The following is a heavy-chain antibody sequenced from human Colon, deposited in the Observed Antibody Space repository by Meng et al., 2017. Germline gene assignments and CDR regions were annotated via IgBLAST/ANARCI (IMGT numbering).Heavy chain of an antibody. J-gene: IGHJ5*02. CDR1: GGSVSSGSYY. CDR2: IYYSGST. CDR3: ARESYYCSGGSCYSGNWFDP. V-gene: IGHV4-61*01. Sequence: SETLSLTCTVSGGSVSSGSYYWSWIRQPPGKGLEWIGYIYYSGSTNYNPSLKSRVTISVDTSKNQFSLKLSSVTAADTAVYYCARESYYCSGGSCYSGNWFDPWGQGTQVTVSS. D-gene: IGHD2-15*01.